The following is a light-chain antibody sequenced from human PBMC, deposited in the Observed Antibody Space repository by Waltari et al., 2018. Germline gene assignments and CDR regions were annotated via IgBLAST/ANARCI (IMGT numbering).Light chain of an antibody. V-gene: IGKV3-20*01. CDR3: QQYFSSRT. Sequence: EIVLTQSPGPLSLSPGERATLSCRASQSISSDYLAWYQHKPGQAPRLLLFGASNRATGIPDRFSGSGSGTDFTLTISRLEPEDFAVYYCQQYFSSRTFGQGTRLEIK. CDR1: QSISSDY. J-gene: IGKJ1*01. CDR2: GAS.